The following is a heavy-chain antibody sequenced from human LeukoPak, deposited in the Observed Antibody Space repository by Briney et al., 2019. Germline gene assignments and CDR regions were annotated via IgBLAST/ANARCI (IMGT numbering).Heavy chain of an antibody. CDR3: ARSPKLLTYYYGSGSSLNWFDP. V-gene: IGHV1-3*01. Sequence: ASVKVSCKASGYTFTSYAMHWVRQAPGQRLEWMRWINAGNGNTKYSQKFQGRVTITRDTSASTAYMELSSLRSEDTAVYYCARSPKLLTYYYGSGSSLNWFDPWGQGTLVTVSS. CDR2: INAGNGNT. CDR1: GYTFTSYA. J-gene: IGHJ5*02. D-gene: IGHD3-10*01.